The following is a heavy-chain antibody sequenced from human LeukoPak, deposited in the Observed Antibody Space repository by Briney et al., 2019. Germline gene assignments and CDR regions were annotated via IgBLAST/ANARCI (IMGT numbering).Heavy chain of an antibody. CDR2: INHSGST. V-gene: IGHV4-34*01. CDR1: GGSFSGYY. J-gene: IGHJ4*02. Sequence: SETLSLTCAVYGGSFSGYYWSWIRQPPGKGLEWIGEINHSGSTNYNPSLKSRVTISVDTSKNQFSLTLSSVTAADTAVYYCARGDAREDYYNSSGYYAYYFDYWGQGTLVTVSS. D-gene: IGHD3-22*01. CDR3: ARGDAREDYYNSSGYYAYYFDY.